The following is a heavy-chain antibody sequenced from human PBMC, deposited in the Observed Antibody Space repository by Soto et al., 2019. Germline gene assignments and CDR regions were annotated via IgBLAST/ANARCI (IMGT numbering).Heavy chain of an antibody. J-gene: IGHJ3*02. D-gene: IGHD5-12*01. CDR3: AREDGYRGGDAFDI. CDR1: GFGFSNYA. V-gene: IGHV3-23*01. CDR2: ITTNGATT. Sequence: GGSLRLSCAASGFGFSNYAMTWVRQAPGKGLEWVSSITTNGATTYYADSAKGRFTISRDNSKNTLYLQMNSLRAEGTAVYYCAREDGYRGGDAFDIWGQGTMVTVSS.